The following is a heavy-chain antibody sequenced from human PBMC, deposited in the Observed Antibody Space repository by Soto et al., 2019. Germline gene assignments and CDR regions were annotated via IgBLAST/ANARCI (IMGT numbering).Heavy chain of an antibody. Sequence: ASVKVSCKASGYTFTGYYMHWVRQAPGQGLEWMGWINPNSGGTNYEQKFQGWVTMTRDTSISTAYMELSRLRSDDTAVYYCARAGLKYDFWSGYSIPNWFDPWGQGTLVTVSS. CDR3: ARAGLKYDFWSGYSIPNWFDP. J-gene: IGHJ5*02. CDR1: GYTFTGYY. D-gene: IGHD3-3*01. V-gene: IGHV1-2*04. CDR2: INPNSGGT.